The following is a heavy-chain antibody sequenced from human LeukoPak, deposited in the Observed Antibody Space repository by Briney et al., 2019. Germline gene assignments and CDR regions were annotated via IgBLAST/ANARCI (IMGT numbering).Heavy chain of an antibody. D-gene: IGHD2-15*01. CDR3: AKESAAYCSGGSCYPFDY. CDR2: INTDGSST. V-gene: IGHV3-74*03. J-gene: IGHJ4*02. Sequence: GGSLRLSCAASGFTFSSYWMYWVRQAPGKGLVCVSRINTDGSSTAYADSVTGRFTISRDDAKNTLYLQMNSLRTEDTAVYYCAKESAAYCSGGSCYPFDYWGQGTLVTVSS. CDR1: GFTFSSYW.